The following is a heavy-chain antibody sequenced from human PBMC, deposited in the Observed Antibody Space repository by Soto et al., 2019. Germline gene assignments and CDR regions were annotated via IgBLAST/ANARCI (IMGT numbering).Heavy chain of an antibody. CDR1: GFTFSSYG. J-gene: IGHJ4*02. D-gene: IGHD2-2*01. CDR3: ATRESGTIDY. Sequence: QVQLVESGGGVVQPGRSLRLSCAASGFTFSSYGMHWVRQAPGKGLEWVAVISYDGSNKYYADSVKGRFTISRDNSKNPLYLQMNSLRAEDTAVYYCATRESGTIDYWGQGTLVTVSS. CDR2: ISYDGSNK. V-gene: IGHV3-30*03.